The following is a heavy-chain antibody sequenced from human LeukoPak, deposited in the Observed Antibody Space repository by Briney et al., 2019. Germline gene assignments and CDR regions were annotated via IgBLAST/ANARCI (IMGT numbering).Heavy chain of an antibody. D-gene: IGHD3-9*01. Sequence: SETLSLTCAVYGGSFSGYYWSWIRQPPGKGLEWIGEINHSGSTNYNPSLKSRVTISVDTSKNQFSLKLSSVTAADTAVYYCARLHLVRYFDWLLPPRDMDVWGKGTTVTISS. CDR2: INHSGST. V-gene: IGHV4-34*01. CDR1: GGSFSGYY. CDR3: ARLHLVRYFDWLLPPRDMDV. J-gene: IGHJ6*03.